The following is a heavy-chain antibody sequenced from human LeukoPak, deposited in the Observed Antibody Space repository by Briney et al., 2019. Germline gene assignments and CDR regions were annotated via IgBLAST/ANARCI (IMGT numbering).Heavy chain of an antibody. Sequence: GGSLRLSCAASGFTFDDYAMNWVRQAPGKGLEWVSGINWNGDSTGYVDSVKGRFTISRDNAKNSLYLQMNSLRVEDTAAYYCARGPRYNWNSNYFPFDYWGQGTLVTVSS. V-gene: IGHV3-20*04. D-gene: IGHD1-7*01. CDR1: GFTFDDYA. J-gene: IGHJ4*02. CDR3: ARGPRYNWNSNYFPFDY. CDR2: INWNGDST.